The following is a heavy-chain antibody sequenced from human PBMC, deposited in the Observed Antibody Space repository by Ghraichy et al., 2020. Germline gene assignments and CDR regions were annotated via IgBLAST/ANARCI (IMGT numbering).Heavy chain of an antibody. V-gene: IGHV3-23*01. CDR1: GFTFDSYG. Sequence: GESLRLSCAGSGFTFDSYGMNWVRQAPGKGLEWVSGITGSGGSTYHADSVKGRFTISRDNSNKTVVLQMNNLRPDDTAVYYCAKERRVIPSGAIDYWGQGTLVTVSS. CDR2: ITGSGGST. CDR3: AKERRVIPSGAIDY. D-gene: IGHD2-2*01. J-gene: IGHJ4*02.